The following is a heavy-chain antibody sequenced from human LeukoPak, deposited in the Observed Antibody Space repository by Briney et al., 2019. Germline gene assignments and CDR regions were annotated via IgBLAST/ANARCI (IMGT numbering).Heavy chain of an antibody. Sequence: PSETLSLTCTVSGGSISSYYWSWIRQPPGKGLEWIGYIYYSGSTNYNPSLKSRVTISVDTSKNQFSLKLSSVTAADTAVYYCARATPYSSNAFDIWGQGTMVTVSS. CDR1: GGSISSYY. CDR3: ARATPYSSNAFDI. CDR2: IYYSGST. V-gene: IGHV4-59*01. J-gene: IGHJ3*02. D-gene: IGHD6-13*01.